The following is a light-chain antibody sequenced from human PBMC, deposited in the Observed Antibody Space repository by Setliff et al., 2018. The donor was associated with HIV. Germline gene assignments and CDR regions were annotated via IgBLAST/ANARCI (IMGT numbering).Light chain of an antibody. J-gene: IGLJ1*01. V-gene: IGLV2-14*03. CDR1: SSDIGTFTF. CDR2: EVT. CDR3: SSYTSSSTYV. Sequence: QSALTQPASVSGSPGQSITISCTGTSSDIGTFTFVSWYQQYPGKAPKLLIYEVTERPSGISARFSGFKSGNTASLTISGLQAEDEADYFCSSYTSSSTYVFGAGTKVTVL.